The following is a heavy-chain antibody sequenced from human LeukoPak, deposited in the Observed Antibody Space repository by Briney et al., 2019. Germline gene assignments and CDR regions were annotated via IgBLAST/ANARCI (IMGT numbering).Heavy chain of an antibody. Sequence: PSETLSLTCTVSGGSISSGGYYWSWIRQHPGKGLEWIGYIYYSGSTYYNPSLKSRVTISVDTSKNQFSLKLSSVTAADTAVYYCARAPDSYYYYGMDVWGQGTTITVSS. V-gene: IGHV4-31*03. D-gene: IGHD3-22*01. CDR3: ARAPDSYYYYGMDV. CDR1: GGSISSGGYY. J-gene: IGHJ6*02. CDR2: IYYSGST.